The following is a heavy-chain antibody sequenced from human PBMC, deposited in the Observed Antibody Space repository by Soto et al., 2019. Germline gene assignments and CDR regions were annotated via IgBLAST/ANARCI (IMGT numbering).Heavy chain of an antibody. CDR3: ARASADLRYFDWLSTPNFDY. CDR1: GYAYTSYA. V-gene: IGHV1-3*01. CDR2: INAGNGNT. D-gene: IGHD3-9*01. Sequence: ASVKVSCKASGYAYTSYAMHWVRQAPGQRLEWMGWINAGNGNTKYSQKFQGRVTITRDTSASTAYMELSSLRSEDTAVYYCARASADLRYFDWLSTPNFDYWGQGTLVTVSS. J-gene: IGHJ4*02.